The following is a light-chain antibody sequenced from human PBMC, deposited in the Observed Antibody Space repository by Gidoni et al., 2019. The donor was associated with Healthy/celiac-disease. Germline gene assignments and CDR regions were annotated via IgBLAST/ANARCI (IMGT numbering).Light chain of an antibody. J-gene: IGLJ2*01. CDR2: KER. CDR3: QSADSSGTYPV. Sequence: SYELTQPPSVSVSPGQTARITCPGDALPKQYAYWYQQKPGQAPVLVIYKERERPSGIPERFSGSSSGTTVTLTISGVQAEDEADYYCQSADSSGTYPVFGGGTKLTVL. V-gene: IGLV3-25*02. CDR1: ALPKQY.